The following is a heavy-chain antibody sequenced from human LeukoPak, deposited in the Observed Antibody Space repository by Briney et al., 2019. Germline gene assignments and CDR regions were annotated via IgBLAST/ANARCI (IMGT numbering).Heavy chain of an antibody. J-gene: IGHJ4*02. CDR1: GFTVSSNY. V-gene: IGHV3-66*01. D-gene: IGHD2-15*01. Sequence: GGSLRLSCAASGFTVSSNYMSWVRQAPGKGLEWVSVIYSGGSTYYADSVKGRFTISRDNSKNTLSLQMNSLRAEDTAVYYCAREGSPLGYCSGGSCPIDYWGQGTLVTVSS. CDR2: IYSGGST. CDR3: AREGSPLGYCSGGSCPIDY.